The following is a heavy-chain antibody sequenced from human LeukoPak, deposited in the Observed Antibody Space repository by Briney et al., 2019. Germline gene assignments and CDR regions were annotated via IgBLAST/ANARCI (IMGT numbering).Heavy chain of an antibody. CDR1: GYTLTELS. Sequence: ASVKVSCKVSGYTLTELSMHWVRQAPGKGLEWMGGFDPEDGETIYAQKFQGRVTMTEDTSTDTVYMHLSSLRSDDTAVYYCARGLGVGATNRFDPWGQGTLVTVSS. CDR3: ARGLGVGATNRFDP. D-gene: IGHD1-26*01. V-gene: IGHV1-24*01. CDR2: FDPEDGET. J-gene: IGHJ5*02.